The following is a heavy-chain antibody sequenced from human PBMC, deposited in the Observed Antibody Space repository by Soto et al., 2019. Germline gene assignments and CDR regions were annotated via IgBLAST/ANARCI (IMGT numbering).Heavy chain of an antibody. CDR2: IYYSGST. V-gene: IGHV4-59*12. CDR1: GGSISSYY. Sequence: ASETLSLTCTVSGGSISSYYWSWIRQPPGKGPEWIGYIYYSGSTNYNPSLKSRVTISVDTSKNQFSLKLSSVTAAYTAVDYCARVPDRWGQGTLVTVSS. J-gene: IGHJ5*02. CDR3: ARVPDR. D-gene: IGHD2-2*01.